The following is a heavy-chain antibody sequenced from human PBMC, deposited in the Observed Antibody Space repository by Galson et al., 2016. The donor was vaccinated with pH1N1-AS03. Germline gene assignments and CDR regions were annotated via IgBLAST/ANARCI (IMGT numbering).Heavy chain of an antibody. D-gene: IGHD5-24*01. J-gene: IGHJ6*02. Sequence: SVKVSCKASGGTLSSYTINWVRQAPGQGLEWMGRFSPMVGLADYAQKLQDRVTITADKSTSTVYMELGSLRSEDTAVYYCARVSGEDGRGGYKGASAMDAWGQGTTVTVSS. V-gene: IGHV1-69*02. CDR3: ARVSGEDGRGGYKGASAMDA. CDR2: FSPMVGLA. CDR1: GGTLSSYT.